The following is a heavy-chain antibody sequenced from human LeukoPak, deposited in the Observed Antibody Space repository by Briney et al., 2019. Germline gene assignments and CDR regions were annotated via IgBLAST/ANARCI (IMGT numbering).Heavy chain of an antibody. D-gene: IGHD3-22*01. CDR2: IYHSGNT. J-gene: IGHJ4*02. CDR3: ASVVTDYYDSSGYYDY. CDR1: GGSVTSGGYS. V-gene: IGHV4-30-2*01. Sequence: PSETLSLTCVVSGGSVTSGGYSWTWIRQPPGKGLEWIGYIYHSGNTYYNPSLKSRVTISVDRSENQFSLELSSVTAADTAVYYCASVVTDYYDSSGYYDYWGQGALVTVSS.